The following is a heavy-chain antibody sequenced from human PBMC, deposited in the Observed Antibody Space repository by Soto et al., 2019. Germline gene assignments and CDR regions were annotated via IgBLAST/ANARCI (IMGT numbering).Heavy chain of an antibody. V-gene: IGHV4-30-4*01. D-gene: IGHD4-17*01. CDR2: IYYSGST. Sequence: QVQLQESGPGLVKPSQTLSLTCTVSGGSISSGDYYWSWIRQPPGKGLEWIGYIYYSGSTYYNPSLQRRVTISVDTSKNQFSLKLSSVTAADTAVYYCARGGGPDDYGDVDYWGQGTLVTVSS. CDR1: GGSISSGDYY. CDR3: ARGGGPDDYGDVDY. J-gene: IGHJ4*02.